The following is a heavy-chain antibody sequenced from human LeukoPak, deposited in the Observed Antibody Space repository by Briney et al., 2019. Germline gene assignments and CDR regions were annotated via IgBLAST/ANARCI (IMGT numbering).Heavy chain of an antibody. CDR2: IYPADSAT. CDR3: ARHAAPGGPFFYYAVDV. Sequence: GETLKISCQTSGYTFSSYWIAWVRQMPGKGLEWIGIIYPADSATKYSPSFQGQVIISADKSLTTAYLQWSSLKASDTAIYYCARHAAPGGPFFYYAVDVWGQGTTVVVSS. D-gene: IGHD1-26*01. J-gene: IGHJ6*02. CDR1: GYTFSSYW. V-gene: IGHV5-51*01.